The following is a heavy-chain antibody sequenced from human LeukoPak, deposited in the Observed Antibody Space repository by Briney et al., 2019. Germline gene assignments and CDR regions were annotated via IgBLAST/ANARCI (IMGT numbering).Heavy chain of an antibody. CDR1: GDSVSSNSAA. Sequence: SQTLSLTCAISGDSVSSNSAAWNWIRQSPSRGLEWLGRTYYRSKWYNDYAVSVKSRITINPDTSKNQFSLQLNSVTPEDTAVYYRARDGGPPYDPHNWLDPWGQGTLVTVSS. CDR2: TYYRSKWYN. J-gene: IGHJ5*02. CDR3: ARDGGPPYDPHNWLDP. V-gene: IGHV6-1*01. D-gene: IGHD2-21*01.